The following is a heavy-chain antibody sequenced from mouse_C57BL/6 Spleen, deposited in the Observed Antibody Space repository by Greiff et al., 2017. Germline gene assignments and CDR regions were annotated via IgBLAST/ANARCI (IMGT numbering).Heavy chain of an antibody. J-gene: IGHJ2*01. Sequence: QVQLKESGAELVRPGTSVKVSCKASGYAFTNYLIEWVKQRPGQGLEWIGVINPGSGGTNYNEKFKGKATLTADKSSSTAYMQLSSLTSEDSAVYFCARLDDGYYGRGFDYWGQGTTLTVSS. CDR2: INPGSGGT. D-gene: IGHD2-3*01. CDR3: ARLDDGYYGRGFDY. CDR1: GYAFTNYL. V-gene: IGHV1-54*01.